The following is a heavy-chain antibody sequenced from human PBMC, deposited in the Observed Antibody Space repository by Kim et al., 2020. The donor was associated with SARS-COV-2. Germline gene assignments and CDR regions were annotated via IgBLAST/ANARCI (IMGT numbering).Heavy chain of an antibody. D-gene: IGHD3-22*01. J-gene: IGHJ6*02. CDR1: GFTFTSSA. CDR2: IVVGSGNT. Sequence: SVKVSCKASGFTFTSSAVQWVRQARGQRLEWIGWIVVGSGNTNYAQKFQERVTITRDMSTSTAYMELSSLRSEDTAVYYCAAALYDSSGYFYYYYGMDVWGQGTTVTVSS. CDR3: AAALYDSSGYFYYYYGMDV. V-gene: IGHV1-58*01.